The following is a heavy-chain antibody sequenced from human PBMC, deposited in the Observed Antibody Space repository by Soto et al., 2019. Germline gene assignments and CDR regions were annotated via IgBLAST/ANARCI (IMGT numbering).Heavy chain of an antibody. CDR2: INPNSGGT. J-gene: IGHJ5*02. D-gene: IGHD6-13*01. Sequence: ASVKVSCKASGGTFSRYAISWVRQAPGQGLEWMGWINPNSGGTNYAQKFQGWVTMTRDTSISTAYMELSRLRSDDTAVYYCARAYLAAAGQYNWFDPWGQGTLVTVSS. CDR3: ARAYLAAAGQYNWFDP. CDR1: GGTFSRYA. V-gene: IGHV1-2*04.